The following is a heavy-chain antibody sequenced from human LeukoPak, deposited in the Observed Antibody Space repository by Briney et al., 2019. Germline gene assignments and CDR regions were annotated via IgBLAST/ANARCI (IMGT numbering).Heavy chain of an antibody. J-gene: IGHJ5*02. CDR3: ASTWDYKNWFDP. CDR2: INPSGGDT. Sequence: ASVKVSCKASGYSFTDYYVHWVRQAPGQGLEWMGIINPSGGDTAYAQKFQGRVTMSRDTSTSTVYMELSSLRSEDTAVYYCASTWDYKNWFDPWGQGTLVTVSS. V-gene: IGHV1-46*01. D-gene: IGHD4-11*01. CDR1: GYSFTDYY.